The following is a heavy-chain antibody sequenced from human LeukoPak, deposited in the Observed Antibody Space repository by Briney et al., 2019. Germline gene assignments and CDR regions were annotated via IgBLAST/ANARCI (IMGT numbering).Heavy chain of an antibody. CDR3: ASIRALRYFDWLFTPHDY. CDR2: INPNSGGT. J-gene: IGHJ4*02. CDR1: GYTFTGYY. D-gene: IGHD3-9*01. V-gene: IGHV1-2*02. Sequence: GASGKVSCKASGYTFTGYYMHWVRQAPGQGLEWMVWINPNSGGTNYAQKFQGRVTMTRGTSISTAYMELSRLRSDDTAVYYCASIRALRYFDWLFTPHDYWGQGTLVTVSS.